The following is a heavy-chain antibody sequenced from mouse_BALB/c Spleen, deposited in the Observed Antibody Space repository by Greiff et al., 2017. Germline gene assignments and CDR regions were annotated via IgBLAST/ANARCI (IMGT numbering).Heavy chain of an antibody. V-gene: IGHV1-63*02. Sequence: QVQLQQSGAELVRPGTSVKISCKASGYTFTNYWLGWVKQRPGHGLEWIGDIYPGGGYTNYNEKFKGKATLTADTSSSTAYMQLSSLTSEDSAVYFCARGYYGSSYDWFAYWGQGTLVTVSA. J-gene: IGHJ3*01. CDR3: ARGYYGSSYDWFAY. CDR2: IYPGGGYT. D-gene: IGHD1-1*01. CDR1: GYTFTNYW.